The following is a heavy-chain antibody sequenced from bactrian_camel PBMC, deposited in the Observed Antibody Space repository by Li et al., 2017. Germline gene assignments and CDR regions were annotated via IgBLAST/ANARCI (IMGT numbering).Heavy chain of an antibody. J-gene: IGHJ4*01. CDR3: KTSAYGTSRYCRY. V-gene: IGHV3-1*01. Sequence: VQLVESGGGSVQAGGSLRLSCTASGLTFATYAGAWFRQAPGKGLEWVSAIDGNGRYTYYADSVKGRFTISQDAAKNTIYLQMNSLKPDDTAAYYCKTSAYGTSRYCRYWGQGTQVTVS. D-gene: IGHD6*01. CDR1: GLTFATYA. CDR2: IDGNGRYT.